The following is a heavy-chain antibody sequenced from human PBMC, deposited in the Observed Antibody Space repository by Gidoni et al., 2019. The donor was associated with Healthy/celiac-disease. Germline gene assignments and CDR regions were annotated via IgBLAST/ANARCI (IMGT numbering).Heavy chain of an antibody. V-gene: IGHV4-34*01. CDR3: ARGGVRRISGRTYFDY. CDR2: INHSGST. D-gene: IGHD1-26*01. CDR1: GGSFSGYY. Sequence: QVQLQQWGAGLLKPSETLSLTCAVYGGSFSGYYWSWIRQPPGNGLEWIGEINHSGSTNYNPSLKSRVTISVDTSKNQFSLKLSSVTAADTAVYYCARGGVRRISGRTYFDYWGQGTLVTVSS. J-gene: IGHJ4*02.